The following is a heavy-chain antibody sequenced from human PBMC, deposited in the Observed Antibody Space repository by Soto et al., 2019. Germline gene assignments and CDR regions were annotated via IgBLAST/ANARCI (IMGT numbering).Heavy chain of an antibody. CDR3: ARVGPPADP. CDR1: GGSFSSYT. J-gene: IGHJ5*02. CDR2: GNGNT. V-gene: IGHV1-3*01. Sequence: ASVKVSCKDSGGSFSSYTISWVRQAPGNGNTKYSQKFQGRVTITRDTSASTAYMELSSLRSEDMAVYYCARVGPPADPWGQGTLVTVSS.